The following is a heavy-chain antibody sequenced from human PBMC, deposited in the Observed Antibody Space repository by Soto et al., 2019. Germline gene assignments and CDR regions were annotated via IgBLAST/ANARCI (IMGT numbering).Heavy chain of an antibody. J-gene: IGHJ6*02. V-gene: IGHV1-69*13. CDR3: ARDLRSVQLWSLSSYYYYGMDV. Sequence: ASVKVSCKASGGTFSSYAISWVRQAPGQGLEWMGGIIPIFGTANYAQKFQGRVTITADESTSTAYMELSSLRSEDTAVYYCARDLRSVQLWSLSSYYYYGMDVWGQGTTVTVSS. D-gene: IGHD5-18*01. CDR1: GGTFSSYA. CDR2: IIPIFGTA.